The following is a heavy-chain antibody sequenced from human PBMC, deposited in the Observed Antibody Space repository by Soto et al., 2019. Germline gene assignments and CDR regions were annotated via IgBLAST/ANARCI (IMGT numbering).Heavy chain of an antibody. D-gene: IGHD2-15*01. Sequence: QVQLVESGGGVVQPGRSLRLSCAASGFTFSSYAMHWVRQAPGKGLEWVAVISYDGSNKYYADSVKGRFTISRDNSKNTLYLQMNSRRAEDTAVYYCARASVVVVAATQGSRSDYWGQGTLVTVSS. CDR1: GFTFSSYA. V-gene: IGHV3-30-3*01. J-gene: IGHJ4*02. CDR2: ISYDGSNK. CDR3: ARASVVVVAATQGSRSDY.